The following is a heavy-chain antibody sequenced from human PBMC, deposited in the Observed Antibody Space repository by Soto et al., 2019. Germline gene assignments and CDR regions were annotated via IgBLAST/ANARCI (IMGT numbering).Heavy chain of an antibody. J-gene: IGHJ5*02. D-gene: IGHD2-2*01. CDR2: INPSGGST. CDR3: VRESTPTRWFDP. CDR1: GYTFTSYY. V-gene: IGHV1-46*03. Sequence: ASVKVSCKASGYTFTSYYIHWVRQAPGQGLEWMGVINPSGGSTSYAQNFKGRVTMTRDTSTSTVYMELSSLRSEDTAVYYCVRESTPTRWFDPWGQGTLVTVSS.